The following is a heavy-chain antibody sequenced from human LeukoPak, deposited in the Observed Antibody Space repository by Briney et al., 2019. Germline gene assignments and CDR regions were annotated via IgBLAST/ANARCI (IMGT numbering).Heavy chain of an antibody. CDR1: GFTFSSYE. CDR3: AALWFGEGVY. D-gene: IGHD3-10*01. J-gene: IGHJ4*02. CDR2: IRHDSQFI. V-gene: IGHV3-48*03. Sequence: PGGSLRLSCAASGFTFSSYEMNWVRQAAGKSLEWIAYIRHDSQFIDYADPVKGRFTISRDNARNSLYLHMNSLRAEDTAVYYCAALWFGEGVYWGQGAQVTVSS.